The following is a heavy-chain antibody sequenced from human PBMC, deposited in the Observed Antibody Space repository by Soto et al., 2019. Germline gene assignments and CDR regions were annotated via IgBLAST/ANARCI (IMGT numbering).Heavy chain of an antibody. CDR2: IIPTFGTA. CDR1: GGSFSSHG. J-gene: IGHJ4*02. D-gene: IGHD1-26*01. Sequence: QVQLVQSGTVVQRRGSSVKVSCQASGGSFSSHGMAWVRQAPGQGLEWMGGIIPTFGTATYAPKFQGRVTITAVKSTYTAYMDPSSLSSAATAFYRCASARSAQAFDFWGLATLITVS. CDR3: ASARSAQAFDF. V-gene: IGHV1-69*06.